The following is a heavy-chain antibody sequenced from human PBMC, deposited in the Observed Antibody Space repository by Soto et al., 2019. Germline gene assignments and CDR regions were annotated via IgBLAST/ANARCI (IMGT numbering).Heavy chain of an antibody. D-gene: IGHD3-22*01. Sequence: SVKVSCKASGGTFSSYAISWVRQAPGQGLEWMGGIIPIFGTANYAQKFQGRVTITADESTSTAYMELSSLRSEDTAVYYCARLFYYDSSGYPGPDYYYYGMDVWGQGTTVTVSS. CDR2: IIPIFGTA. J-gene: IGHJ6*02. CDR1: GGTFSSYA. V-gene: IGHV1-69*13. CDR3: ARLFYYDSSGYPGPDYYYYGMDV.